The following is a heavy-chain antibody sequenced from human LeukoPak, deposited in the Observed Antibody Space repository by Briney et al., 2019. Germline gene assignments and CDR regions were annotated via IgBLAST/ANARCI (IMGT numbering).Heavy chain of an antibody. J-gene: IGHJ5*02. CDR2: ISGSGGST. CDR3: AKDGEEQQLHNWFDP. CDR1: GFTFSSYA. Sequence: PGGSLRLSRAASGFTFSSYAMSWVRQAPGKGLEWVSAISGSGGSTYYADSVKGRFTISRDNSKNTLYLQMNSLRAEDTAVYYCAKDGEEQQLHNWFDPWGQGTLVTVSS. D-gene: IGHD6-13*01. V-gene: IGHV3-23*01.